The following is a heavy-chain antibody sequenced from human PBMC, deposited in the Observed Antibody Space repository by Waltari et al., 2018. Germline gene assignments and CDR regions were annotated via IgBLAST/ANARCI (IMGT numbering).Heavy chain of an antibody. CDR2: IYYSGST. Sequence: QVQLQESGPGLVKPSQTLSLTCTVSGGSISSGDYSWRWIRQPPGKGLEWIGYIYYSGSTYYNPSLKSRVTISVDTSKNQFSLKLSSVTAADTAVYYCASTGPYYYGMDVWGQGTTVTVSS. CDR3: ASTGPYYYGMDV. CDR1: GGSISSGDYS. J-gene: IGHJ6*02. V-gene: IGHV4-30-4*08.